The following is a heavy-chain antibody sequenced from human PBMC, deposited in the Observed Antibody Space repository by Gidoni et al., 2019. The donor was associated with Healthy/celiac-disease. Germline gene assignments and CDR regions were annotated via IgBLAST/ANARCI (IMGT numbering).Heavy chain of an antibody. CDR1: GFTFSRYS. CDR3: AREIPSIGMDV. Sequence: EVQLVESGGGLVQPGGSLRLSCAASGFTFSRYSMNWVRQAPGKGLEWGSYSSSSSSTIYYADSVKGRFTISRDNAKNSLYLQMNSLRAEDTAVYYCAREIPSIGMDVWGQGTTVTVSS. J-gene: IGHJ6*02. CDR2: SSSSSSTI. V-gene: IGHV3-48*01.